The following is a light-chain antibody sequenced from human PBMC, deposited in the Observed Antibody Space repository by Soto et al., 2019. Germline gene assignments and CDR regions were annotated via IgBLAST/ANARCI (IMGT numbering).Light chain of an antibody. J-gene: IGKJ2*01. V-gene: IGKV3-15*01. CDR2: GAS. Sequence: EIILTQSPDILSVSAGETVILSCRASQSVGSNLAWYQHKPGQAPRLLVHGASTRATGVPARFRGSGSGTDFSLTISSLQSDDFAVYYCHQYNHWPPTYTFVLGTRLEIK. CDR1: QSVGSN. CDR3: HQYNHWPPTYT.